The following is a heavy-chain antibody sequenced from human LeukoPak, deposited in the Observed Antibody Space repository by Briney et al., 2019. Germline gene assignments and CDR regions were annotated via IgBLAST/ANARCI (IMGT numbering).Heavy chain of an antibody. V-gene: IGHV4-31*03. CDR2: IFYNGST. D-gene: IGHD5-18*01. Sequence: PSQTLSLTCSVSGASITSYGYYWTWIRQFPGKGLEWIGNIFYNGSTYYNPSFRGRVTVSFDTSKNQLSLKLNSVTPADTAVYYCARDRMDTALALFLDYWGQGTLVTVPS. CDR3: ARDRMDTALALFLDY. CDR1: GASITSYGYY. J-gene: IGHJ4*02.